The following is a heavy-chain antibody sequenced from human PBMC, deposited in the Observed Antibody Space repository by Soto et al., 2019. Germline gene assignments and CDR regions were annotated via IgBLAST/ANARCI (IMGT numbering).Heavy chain of an antibody. Sequence: PSETLSLTCTVSGGSISSSSYYWGWIRQPPGKGLEWIGSIYYSGSTYYNTSLKSRVTISVDTSKNQFSLKLSSVTAADTAVYYCAKTPRNLTYGSGPESHWFDPWGQGTLVTV. V-gene: IGHV4-39*01. J-gene: IGHJ5*02. D-gene: IGHD3-10*01. CDR1: GGSISSSSYY. CDR2: IYYSGST. CDR3: AKTPRNLTYGSGPESHWFDP.